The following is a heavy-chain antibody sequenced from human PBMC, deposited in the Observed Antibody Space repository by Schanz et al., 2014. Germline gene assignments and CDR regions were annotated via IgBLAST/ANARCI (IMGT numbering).Heavy chain of an antibody. J-gene: IGHJ4*02. CDR2: IKQDESER. V-gene: IGHV3-7*03. CDR1: GFTFSTYC. CDR3: ARGSGTFDS. Sequence: EVQLVESGGGLVQPGGSLRLSCAASGFTFSTYCMSWVRQAPGKGLEWVANIKQDESERSYVDSVKGRFTISRDNSKNTLYLQMNSLRAEDSAVYYCARGSGTFDSWGQGTLVTVSS. D-gene: IGHD3-3*01.